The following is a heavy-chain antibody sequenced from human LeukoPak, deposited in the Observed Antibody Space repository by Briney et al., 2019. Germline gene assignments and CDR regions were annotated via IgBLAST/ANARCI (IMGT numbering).Heavy chain of an antibody. J-gene: IGHJ4*02. D-gene: IGHD6-6*01. V-gene: IGHV4-34*01. Sequence: PSEILSLTCAVYGGSFSGYYWSWIRQPPGKGLEWIGEINHSGSTNYNPSLKSRVTISVDTSKNQFSLKLSSVTAADTAVYYCARVLNSSSSWGEGGYWGQGTLVTVSS. CDR2: INHSGST. CDR1: GGSFSGYY. CDR3: ARVLNSSSSWGEGGY.